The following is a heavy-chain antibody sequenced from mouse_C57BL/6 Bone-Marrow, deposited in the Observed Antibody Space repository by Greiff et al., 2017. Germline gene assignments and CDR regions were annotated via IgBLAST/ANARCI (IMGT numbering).Heavy chain of an antibody. CDR1: GYAFSSSW. CDR2: IYPGDGGT. Sequence: VKLQESGPELVKPGASVKISCKASGYAFSSSWMNWVKQRPGKGLEWIGRIYPGDGGTNYNGKFKGKATLTAGKSSSTAYMQPSSLTSEDSAVYFGVSPGIYDGYYGGGFAYWGQGTLVTVSA. D-gene: IGHD2-3*01. J-gene: IGHJ3*01. V-gene: IGHV1-82*01. CDR3: VSPGIYDGYYGGGFAY.